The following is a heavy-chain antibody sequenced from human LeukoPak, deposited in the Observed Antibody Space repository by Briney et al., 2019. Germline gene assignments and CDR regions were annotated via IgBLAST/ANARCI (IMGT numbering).Heavy chain of an antibody. Sequence: GASVKVSCKTSGYTFTSYGISWVRQAPGQGLEWMGWISGSNGNTKYAQRLQGRVTMTTDTSTSTAYMELRSLRSDDTAVYYCSRPPSSTGDYFDYWGQGTLVTVSS. CDR2: ISGSNGNT. CDR1: GYTFTSYG. V-gene: IGHV1-18*01. D-gene: IGHD4-17*01. CDR3: SRPPSSTGDYFDY. J-gene: IGHJ4*02.